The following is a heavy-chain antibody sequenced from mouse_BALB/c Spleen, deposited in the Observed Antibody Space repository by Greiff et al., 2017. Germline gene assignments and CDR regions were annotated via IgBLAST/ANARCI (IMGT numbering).Heavy chain of an antibody. CDR3: AREGYYWYFDV. Sequence: VQLQQSGPGLVAPSQSLSITCTVSGFSLTGYGVNWVRQPPGKGLEWLGMIWGDGSTDYNSALKSRLSISKNNSKSQVFLQMNSLQTDDTARYYCAREGYYWYFDVWGAGTTVTVSS. D-gene: IGHD2-2*01. V-gene: IGHV2-6-7*01. J-gene: IGHJ1*01. CDR2: IWGDGST. CDR1: GFSLTGYG.